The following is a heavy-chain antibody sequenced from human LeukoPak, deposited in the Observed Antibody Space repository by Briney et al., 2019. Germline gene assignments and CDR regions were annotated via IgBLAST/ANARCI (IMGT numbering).Heavy chain of an antibody. J-gene: IGHJ4*02. V-gene: IGHV1-24*01. D-gene: IGHD3-22*01. CDR2: FDPEDGET. CDR1: GYTLTELS. Sequence: ASVKVSCKVSGYTLTELSMHWVRQAPGKGLEWMGGFDPEDGETLYAQKFQGRVTMTEDTSTDTAYMDVSSLRSEDTAVYYCATVRLYDISGYRLDSWGQGTLVTVSS. CDR3: ATVRLYDISGYRLDS.